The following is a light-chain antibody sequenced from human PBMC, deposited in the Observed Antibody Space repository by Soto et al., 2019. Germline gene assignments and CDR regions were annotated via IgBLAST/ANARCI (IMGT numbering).Light chain of an antibody. V-gene: IGLV6-57*04. CDR2: EDY. CDR3: HSYDNSNVV. J-gene: IGLJ2*01. CDR1: SGSIASNY. Sequence: NFMLTQPHSVSESPGKTVTISCTRSSGSIASNYVQWYQQRPGSAPTTVIYEDYQRPSGVPDRFSGSIDSSSNSASLTISGLKTEDEADYYCHSYDNSNVVFGGGTKLTVL.